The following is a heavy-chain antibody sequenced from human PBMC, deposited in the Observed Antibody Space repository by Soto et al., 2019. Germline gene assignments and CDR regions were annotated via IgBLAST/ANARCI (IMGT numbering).Heavy chain of an antibody. CDR1: GDSISSGGYY. CDR3: ARTSTVMRPFDY. Sequence: QVQLQESGPGLVKPSQTLSLTCTVYGDSISSGGYYWSWIRQHPEKGLEWIGYLYYSGSTYYNPSLKSRVTISVDTSKNQFSLKLSSVTAADTAVYYCARTSTVMRPFDYWGQGTLVTVSS. CDR2: LYYSGST. V-gene: IGHV4-31*03. J-gene: IGHJ4*02. D-gene: IGHD4-17*01.